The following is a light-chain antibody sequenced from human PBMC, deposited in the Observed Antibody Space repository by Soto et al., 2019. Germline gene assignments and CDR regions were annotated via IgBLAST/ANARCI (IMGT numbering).Light chain of an antibody. V-gene: IGKV3-11*01. CDR2: DAS. J-gene: IGKJ4*01. Sequence: EIVLMPSPGILSLSPVERATLSCRASQSVSSYLAWYQQKPGQAPRLLIYDASNRATGIPARFSGSGSGTDFTLTISSLEPEDFAVYYCQQRSNWPPFTFGGGTKVDIK. CDR1: QSVSSY. CDR3: QQRSNWPPFT.